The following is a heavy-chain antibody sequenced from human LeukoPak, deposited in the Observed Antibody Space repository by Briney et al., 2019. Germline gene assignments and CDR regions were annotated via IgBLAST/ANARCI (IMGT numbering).Heavy chain of an antibody. D-gene: IGHD1-26*01. Sequence: PGRSLRLSCAASGFTFSSYAMHWVRQAPGKGLEWVAVISYDGSKKYYADSVKGRFTISRDNSKNTLYLQMNSLRAEDTAVYYCARVWDGSYYFDYWGQGTLVTVSS. J-gene: IGHJ4*02. CDR1: GFTFSSYA. CDR2: ISYDGSKK. V-gene: IGHV3-30*01. CDR3: ARVWDGSYYFDY.